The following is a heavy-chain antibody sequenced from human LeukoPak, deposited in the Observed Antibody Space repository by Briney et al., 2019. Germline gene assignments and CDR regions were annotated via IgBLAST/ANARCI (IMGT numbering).Heavy chain of an antibody. D-gene: IGHD1-26*01. CDR1: GFTFISYG. J-gene: IGHJ4*02. V-gene: IGHV3-30*18. Sequence: GRSLRLSCAASGFTFISYGMHWVRQAPGKGLEWVAVISYDGSNKYYADSVKGRFTISRDNSKNTLYPEMNSLRAEDTAVYYCAKGGRRELPPPFDYWGRGTLVTVSS. CDR2: ISYDGSNK. CDR3: AKGGRRELPPPFDY.